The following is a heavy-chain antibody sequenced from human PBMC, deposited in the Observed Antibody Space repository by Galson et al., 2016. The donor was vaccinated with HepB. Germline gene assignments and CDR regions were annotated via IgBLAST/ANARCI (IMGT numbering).Heavy chain of an antibody. V-gene: IGHV4-39*01. Sequence: ETLSLTCSVSGGSLSSSDWHWAWIRQSPGMGLEWIGSISYGGSTYYNPSLKSRVSMSIDRSKNQFSLRLSSVTAADTAVYYCARLPLLYYGMDVWGQCTTVTVSS. CDR2: ISYGGST. CDR3: ARLPLLYYGMDV. J-gene: IGHJ6*02. D-gene: IGHD2-15*01. CDR1: GGSLSSSDWH.